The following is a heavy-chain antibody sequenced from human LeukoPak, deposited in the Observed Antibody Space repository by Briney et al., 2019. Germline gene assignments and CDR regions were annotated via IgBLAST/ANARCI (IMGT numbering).Heavy chain of an antibody. Sequence: GASVKVSCKASGYTFTGYYMHWVRQAPGQGLEWMGWINPNSGGTNYAQKFQGRVTMTRDTSISTAYMELGRLRSDDTAVYYCARDCNPGIAVAGTLFSVAFDIWGQGTMVTVSS. CDR1: GYTFTGYY. D-gene: IGHD6-19*01. CDR2: INPNSGGT. V-gene: IGHV1-2*02. J-gene: IGHJ3*02. CDR3: ARDCNPGIAVAGTLFSVAFDI.